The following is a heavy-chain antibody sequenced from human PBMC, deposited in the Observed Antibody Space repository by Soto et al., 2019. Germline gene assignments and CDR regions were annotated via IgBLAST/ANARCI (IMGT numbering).Heavy chain of an antibody. D-gene: IGHD3-22*01. J-gene: IGHJ4*02. CDR2: ISAYNGNT. V-gene: IGHV1-18*01. Sequence: ASVKVSCKASGYTFTSYGISWVRQAPGQGLEWMGWISAYNGNTNYAQKLQGRVTMTTDTSTSTAYMELRSLRSDDTAVYYCARDSYDSSGYSTPFDYWGQGTLVTVSS. CDR1: GYTFTSYG. CDR3: ARDSYDSSGYSTPFDY.